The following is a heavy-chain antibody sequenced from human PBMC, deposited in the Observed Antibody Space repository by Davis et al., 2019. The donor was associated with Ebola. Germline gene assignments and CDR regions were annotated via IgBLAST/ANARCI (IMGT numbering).Heavy chain of an antibody. J-gene: IGHJ4*02. Sequence: GESLKIPCAASGFSFSSYWMHWVRRAPGKGLVWVSRIKTDGSMTGYGDSVQGRFTISRDNAKNTLYLQMNDLRAEDTAVYFCAREGRVFGCDYWGQGALVTVSS. V-gene: IGHV3-74*01. CDR3: AREGRVFGCDY. D-gene: IGHD3-3*01. CDR1: GFSFSSYW. CDR2: IKTDGSMT.